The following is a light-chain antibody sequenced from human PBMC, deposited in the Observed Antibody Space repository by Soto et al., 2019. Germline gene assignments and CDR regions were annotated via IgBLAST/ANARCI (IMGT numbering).Light chain of an antibody. CDR3: QQTYNTPLT. J-gene: IGKJ4*01. CDR1: QSIGKY. CDR2: AAS. V-gene: IGKV1-39*01. Sequence: DIQMTQSPSSLSASVGDRVTITCRASQSIGKYLSWFQQTPGNAPKLLIYAASGLQSGVPSRFSVSGSGPDFTLTINSLQREDFETYYCQQTYNTPLTFGGGTKVDIK.